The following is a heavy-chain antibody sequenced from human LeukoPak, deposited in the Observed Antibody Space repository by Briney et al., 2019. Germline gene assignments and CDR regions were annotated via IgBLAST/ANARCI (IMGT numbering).Heavy chain of an antibody. Sequence: GASVKVSCKASGGTFSSYAISWVRQAPGQGLEWMGWISAYNGNTNYAQKLQGRVTMTTDTSTSTAYMELRSLRSDDTAVYYCARAVQLERRGVYYYYYYMDVWGKGTTVTVSS. J-gene: IGHJ6*03. CDR1: GGTFSSYA. CDR2: ISAYNGNT. V-gene: IGHV1-18*01. CDR3: ARAVQLERRGVYYYYYYMDV. D-gene: IGHD1-1*01.